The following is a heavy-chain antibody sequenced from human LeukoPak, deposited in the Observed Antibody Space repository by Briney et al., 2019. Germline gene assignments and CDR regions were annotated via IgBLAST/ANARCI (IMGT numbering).Heavy chain of an antibody. CDR3: ARGLGGDQGYYDL. CDR2: INWNSGTL. CDR1: GFSFDDYA. V-gene: IGHV3-9*01. D-gene: IGHD3-10*01. Sequence: GRSLRLSCAASGFSFDDYAMHWVRQAPGKGLEWVSTINWNSGTLDYADSVKGRFTISRDNAKNSLYLQMNSLRTEDTALYYCARGLGGDQGYYDLCGGGTLGTVSS. J-gene: IGHJ2*01.